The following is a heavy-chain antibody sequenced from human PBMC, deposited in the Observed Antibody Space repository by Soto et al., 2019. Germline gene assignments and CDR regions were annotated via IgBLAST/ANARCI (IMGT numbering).Heavy chain of an antibody. CDR1: GFSFSAYA. Sequence: SVKVSCKASGFSFSAYAVQWVRQTRGQRLEWMGWIVVGSGNTNFAQNFQDRVTITRDMSTSTVYMELGSLRSDDTAVYYCAAGLTMRRWETCGQGTLVTVAS. CDR3: AAGLTMRRWET. J-gene: IGHJ5*02. D-gene: IGHD3-22*01. V-gene: IGHV1-58*01. CDR2: IVVGSGNT.